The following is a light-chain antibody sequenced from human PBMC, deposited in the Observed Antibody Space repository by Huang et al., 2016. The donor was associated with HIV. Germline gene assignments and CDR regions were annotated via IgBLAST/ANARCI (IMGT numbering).Light chain of an antibody. CDR2: DAS. CDR1: QSVSSY. CDR3: QQRSNWPT. V-gene: IGKV3-11*01. J-gene: IGKJ4*01. Sequence: EIVLPQSPATLSLSPGERATLSCRASQSVSSYLAWYQQKRGQAPRLLIYDASNRATGIPARFSGSGSGTDFTLTISSLEPEDFALYYCQQRSNWPTFGGGTKVEIK.